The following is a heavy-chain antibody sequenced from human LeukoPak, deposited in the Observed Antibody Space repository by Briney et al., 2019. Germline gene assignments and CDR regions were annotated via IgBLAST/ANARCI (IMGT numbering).Heavy chain of an antibody. V-gene: IGHV4-34*01. CDR1: GGSFSGYY. CDR3: ASCHPYYYDSSGPEDAFDI. CDR2: INHSGST. Sequence: SEALSLTCAVYGGSFSGYYWSWIRQPPGKGLEWIGEINHSGSTNYNPSLKSRVTISVDTSKNQFSLKLSSVTAADTAVYYCASCHPYYYDSSGPEDAFDIWGQGTMVTVSS. J-gene: IGHJ3*02. D-gene: IGHD3-22*01.